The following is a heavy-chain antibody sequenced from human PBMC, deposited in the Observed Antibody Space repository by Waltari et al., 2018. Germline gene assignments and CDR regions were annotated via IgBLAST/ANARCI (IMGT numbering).Heavy chain of an antibody. J-gene: IGHJ6*02. CDR3: ARLASPEGLDV. CDR1: GGSITSSSFH. V-gene: IGHV4-39*01. CDR2: VYYTGSA. Sequence: QLQLQASGPGLVKPSETLSLMCTVSGGSITSSSFHWTWIRQPPGKGLEWIGSVYYTGSAFYNPSLKSRLTISSDTSGNQFSLQVRSVTAADTAVYYCARLASPEGLDVWGQGTTVTVSS.